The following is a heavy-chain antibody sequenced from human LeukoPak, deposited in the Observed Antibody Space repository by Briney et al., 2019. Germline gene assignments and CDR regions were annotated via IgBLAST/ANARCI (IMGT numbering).Heavy chain of an antibody. CDR2: IYTSGST. V-gene: IGHV4-4*07. CDR3: ARDQREGAFDI. D-gene: IGHD6-25*01. Sequence: PSETLSLTCTASGGSISSYYWSWIRQPAGKGLEWIGRIYTSGSTNYNPPLKSRVTMSVDTSKNQFSLKLSSVTAADTAVYYCARDQREGAFDIWGQGTMVTVSS. J-gene: IGHJ3*02. CDR1: GGSISSYY.